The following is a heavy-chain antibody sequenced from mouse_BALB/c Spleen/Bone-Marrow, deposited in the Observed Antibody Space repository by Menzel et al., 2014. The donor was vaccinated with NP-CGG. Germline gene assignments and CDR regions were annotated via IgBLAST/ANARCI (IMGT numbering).Heavy chain of an antibody. Sequence: QVQLQQSGAELVRPGSSVKIPCKASGYVFTDYWMNWLRQRPGQGLEWIGQIFPVNADTNYKANFKDKVTLTADKSSTTAYMQLNSLTSEDSAVYFCARFATGSFAYWGQGTLVTVSA. CDR2: IFPVNADT. J-gene: IGHJ3*01. D-gene: IGHD1-1*01. CDR1: GYVFTDYW. CDR3: ARFATGSFAY. V-gene: IGHV1-80*01.